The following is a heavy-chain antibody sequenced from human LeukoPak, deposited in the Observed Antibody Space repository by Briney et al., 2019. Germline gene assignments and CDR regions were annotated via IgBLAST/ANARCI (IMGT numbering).Heavy chain of an antibody. CDR1: GGSIISSSYY. D-gene: IGHD2-2*02. CDR3: ARGGYCSSTSCHKGPRYYYYYMDV. V-gene: IGHV4-39*07. J-gene: IGHJ6*03. Sequence: PSETLSLTCTVSGGSIISSSYYWGWIRQPPRKGLEWIASIYYSGSTYYNPSLKSRVTISVDTSKNQFSLKLSSVTAADTAVYYCARGGYCSSTSCHKGPRYYYYYMDVWGKGTTVTVSS. CDR2: IYYSGST.